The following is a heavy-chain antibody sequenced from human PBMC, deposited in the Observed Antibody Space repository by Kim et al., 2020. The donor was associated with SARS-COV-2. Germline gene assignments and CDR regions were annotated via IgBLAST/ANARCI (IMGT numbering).Heavy chain of an antibody. V-gene: IGHV3-21*01. J-gene: IGHJ4*02. Sequence: DSVKGRFTISRDNAKNALYLQMNSLRAEDTAVYYCARDEETYGGDYWGQGTLVTVSS. CDR3: ARDEETYGGDY. D-gene: IGHD4-17*01.